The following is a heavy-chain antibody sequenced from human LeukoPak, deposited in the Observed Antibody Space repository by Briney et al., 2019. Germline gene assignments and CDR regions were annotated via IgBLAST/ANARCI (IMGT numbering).Heavy chain of an antibody. D-gene: IGHD2-2*01. J-gene: IGHJ6*02. Sequence: SETLSLTCTVSGGSISSYYWSWIRQPAGKGLEWIGRIYTSGSTNYNPSLKSRVTMSVDTSKNQFSLKLSSVTAADTAVYYCARDPRYCSSTSCCVYGMDVWGQGTTVTVSS. CDR3: ARDPRYCSSTSCCVYGMDV. V-gene: IGHV4-4*07. CDR1: GGSISSYY. CDR2: IYTSGST.